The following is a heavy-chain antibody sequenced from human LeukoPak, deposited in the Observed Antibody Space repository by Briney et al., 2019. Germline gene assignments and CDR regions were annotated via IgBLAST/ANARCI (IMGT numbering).Heavy chain of an antibody. CDR3: ARSDSSAWYPYNAYGLDV. Sequence: SETLSLTCTVSGGSISSYYWTWIRQPPGKALEWIGYIYNSGNTNYDPSLKSRVTISIDTSKNLFSLKVRSVTAADTAVYYCARSDSSAWYPYNAYGLDVWGQGTTVTVSS. J-gene: IGHJ6*02. V-gene: IGHV4-59*01. CDR1: GGSISSYY. CDR2: IYNSGNT. D-gene: IGHD6-19*01.